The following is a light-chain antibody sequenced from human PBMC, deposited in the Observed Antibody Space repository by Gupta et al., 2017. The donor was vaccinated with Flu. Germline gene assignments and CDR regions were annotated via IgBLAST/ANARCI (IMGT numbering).Light chain of an antibody. Sequence: TISCTGTSSDVGGYNYVSWYQQHPGKAPKLMSYDVSNRPSGVSNRFSGSKSGNTASLTISGLQAEDEADYYCSSYTSSSTPFYVFGTGTKVTVL. CDR2: DVS. CDR3: SSYTSSSTPFYV. V-gene: IGLV2-14*04. CDR1: SSDVGGYNY. J-gene: IGLJ1*01.